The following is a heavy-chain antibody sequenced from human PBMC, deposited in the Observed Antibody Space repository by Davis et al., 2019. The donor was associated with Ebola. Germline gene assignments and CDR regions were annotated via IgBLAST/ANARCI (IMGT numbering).Heavy chain of an antibody. CDR1: GFTFTNYW. CDR3: ARGSRNMDV. CDR2: INGEGTGT. V-gene: IGHV3-74*01. J-gene: IGHJ6*02. Sequence: PGGSLRLSCEASGFTFTNYWMHWVRQVAGKGLEWVSRINGEGTGTSYADFVKGRSTITRDNAKNTLSLQMNSLRAEDTAVYYCARGSRNMDVWGQGTTVTVSS.